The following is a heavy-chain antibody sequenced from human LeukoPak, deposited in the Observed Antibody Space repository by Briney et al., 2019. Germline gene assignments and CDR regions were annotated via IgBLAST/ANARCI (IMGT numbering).Heavy chain of an antibody. J-gene: IGHJ4*02. V-gene: IGHV3-21*01. Sequence: PGGSLRLSCAASGFTFSSYCMHWIRQAPGKGLVWVSSINSSSSCIYYADSVEGRFTVSRDNAKNTLYLQMNSLRAEDTAVYYCARSTYGGSSALDYWGQGALVTVCS. D-gene: IGHD3-10*01. CDR1: GFTFSSYC. CDR2: INSSSSCI. CDR3: ARSTYGGSSALDY.